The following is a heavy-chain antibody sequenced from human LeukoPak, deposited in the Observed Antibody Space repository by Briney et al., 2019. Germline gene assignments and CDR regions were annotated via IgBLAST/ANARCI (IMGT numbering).Heavy chain of an antibody. CDR2: INTNSGSP. V-gene: IGHV7-4-1*02. J-gene: IGHJ4*02. CDR1: GGTFSSYA. D-gene: IGHD6-13*01. CDR3: ARERDIPAVGTPLY. Sequence: ASVKVSCKASGGTFSSYAISWVRQAPGQGLEWMGWINTNSGSPTYAPGFTGRFVFSLDTSVTTAYLEISNLKAEDIAVYYCARERDIPAVGTPLYWGQGTLVTVSS.